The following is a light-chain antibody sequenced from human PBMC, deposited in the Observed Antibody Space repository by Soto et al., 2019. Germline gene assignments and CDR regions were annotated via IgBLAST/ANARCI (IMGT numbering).Light chain of an antibody. CDR3: NSCTSSNTYV. Sequence: QSALTQPASVSGSPGQSITISCTGTSSDVGAYNYVSWYRQHPGRAPKLMIYDVSNRPSGVPNRFSGSKSGNTAFLIISGLQAEDEADYYCNSCTSSNTYVFGTGTKLTVL. CDR2: DVS. CDR1: SSDVGAYNY. J-gene: IGLJ1*01. V-gene: IGLV2-14*01.